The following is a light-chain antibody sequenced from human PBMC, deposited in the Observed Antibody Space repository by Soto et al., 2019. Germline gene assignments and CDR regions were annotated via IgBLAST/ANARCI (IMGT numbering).Light chain of an antibody. Sequence: DIQMTQSPSSLSASVGDRVTITCRASQGISNYLVWYQQKPGKVPKLLIYAASTLQSGVSSRFSRSGSKTDLTLTISNLQPEDVATYYCQNYKGDPWTFCQGPKFEIK. CDR1: QGISNY. CDR2: AAS. CDR3: QNYKGDPWT. V-gene: IGKV1-27*01. J-gene: IGKJ1*01.